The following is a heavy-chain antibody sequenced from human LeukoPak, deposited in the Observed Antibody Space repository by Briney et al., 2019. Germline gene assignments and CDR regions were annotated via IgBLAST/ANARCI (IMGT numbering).Heavy chain of an antibody. J-gene: IGHJ4*02. V-gene: IGHV3-23*01. CDR2: ISGSGGST. CDR3: AKDIVIFGVVTYFDY. Sequence: PGGSLRLSCAASGFTFSSYAMSWVRQAPGKGLEWVSAISGSGGSTYYADSVKGRFTISRDNSKNTLYLQMNSLRAEDTAVYYCAKDIVIFGVVTYFDYRGQGTLVIVPS. D-gene: IGHD3/OR15-3a*01. CDR1: GFTFSSYA.